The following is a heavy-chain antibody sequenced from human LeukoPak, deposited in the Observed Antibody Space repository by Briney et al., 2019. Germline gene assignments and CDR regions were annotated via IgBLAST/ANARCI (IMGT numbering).Heavy chain of an antibody. D-gene: IGHD1-26*01. CDR3: ARLPRGNYYADDY. CDR2: INHSGST. J-gene: IGHJ4*02. Sequence: SETLSLTCAVSGGSFSGYYWSWIRQPPGKGLEWIGEINHSGSTNYNPSLTSRVTISVDTSKNQFSLKRSSVTAADTAVYYCARLPRGNYYADDYWGQGPLVTVSS. CDR1: GGSFSGYY. V-gene: IGHV4-34*01.